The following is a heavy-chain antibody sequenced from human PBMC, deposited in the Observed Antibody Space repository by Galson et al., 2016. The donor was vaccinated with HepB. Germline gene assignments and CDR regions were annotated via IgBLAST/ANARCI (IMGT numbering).Heavy chain of an antibody. CDR1: GFSFSNYA. CDR3: AKGTTLQVHFGYFDH. V-gene: IGHV3-23*01. CDR2: ISDSGGNT. J-gene: IGHJ4*02. D-gene: IGHD1/OR15-1a*01. Sequence: SLKLSCAASGFSFSNYAMSWVRRAPGKGLEWVSGISDSGGNTYFADSVKGRFTISRDNSRNTLYLQMNSLRVEDTAVYYCAKGTTLQVHFGYFDHWGQGTLVTVSS.